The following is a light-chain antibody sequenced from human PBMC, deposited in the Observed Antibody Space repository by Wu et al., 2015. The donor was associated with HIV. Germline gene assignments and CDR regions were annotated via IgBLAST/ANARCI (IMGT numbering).Light chain of an antibody. V-gene: IGKV3-15*01. Sequence: EIVMTQSPATLSVSPGERATLSRRASQSVSRNLAWYQQKPGQAPRLLIYGASTRATGMPARFSGSGSGTEFTLTISSMQSEDFAVYYCQQYNNWPPWTFGQGTKVEIK. CDR1: QSVSRN. CDR3: QQYNNWPPWT. CDR2: GAS. J-gene: IGKJ1*01.